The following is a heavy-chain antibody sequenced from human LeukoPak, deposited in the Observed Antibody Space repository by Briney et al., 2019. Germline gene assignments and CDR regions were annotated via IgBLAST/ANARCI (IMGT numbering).Heavy chain of an antibody. CDR3: ARSPAESTVATLGY. J-gene: IGHJ4*02. Sequence: ASVKVSCKASGYTFTSYGISWVRQAPGQGLEWMGWISAYNGNTNYAQKLQGRVTMTTDTSTSTAYMELRSLRSDDTAVYYCARSPAESTVATLGYWGQGTLVTVSS. CDR2: ISAYNGNT. CDR1: GYTFTSYG. D-gene: IGHD4-17*01. V-gene: IGHV1-18*01.